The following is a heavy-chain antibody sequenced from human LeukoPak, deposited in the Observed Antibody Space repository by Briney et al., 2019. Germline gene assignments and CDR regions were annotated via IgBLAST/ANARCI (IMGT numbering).Heavy chain of an antibody. D-gene: IGHD2-15*01. CDR3: ARGYCSGGSCLNWFDP. J-gene: IGHJ5*02. Sequence: ASVKVSCKASGYTFTDYHIHWVRQAPGQGLEWMAWMNPNSGGTSYAQKFQGRVTMTRDTSISTAYMELSRLRSDDTAVYYCARGYCSGGSCLNWFDPWGQGTLVTVSS. V-gene: IGHV1-2*02. CDR1: GYTFTDYH. CDR2: MNPNSGGT.